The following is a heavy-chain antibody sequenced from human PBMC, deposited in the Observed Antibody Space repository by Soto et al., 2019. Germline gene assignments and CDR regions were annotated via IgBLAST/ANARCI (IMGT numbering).Heavy chain of an antibody. V-gene: IGHV2-5*02. Sequence: QITLRESGPALVKPTQTLTLTCTFSGFSLNSRGVGVGWVRQPPGKALEWLAIVYWDDDKRYRPSLRSRLSIRKDTPKNQVVLTLTNTDPVDTATYSCVHRGQVDETGMGFDLWGQGSLVTVSS. J-gene: IGHJ4*02. CDR3: VHRGQVDETGMGFDL. CDR1: GFSLNSRGVG. D-gene: IGHD3-9*01. CDR2: VYWDDDK.